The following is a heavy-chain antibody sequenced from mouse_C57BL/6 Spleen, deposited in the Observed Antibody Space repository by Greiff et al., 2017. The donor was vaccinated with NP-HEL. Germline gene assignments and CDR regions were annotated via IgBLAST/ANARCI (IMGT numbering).Heavy chain of an antibody. Sequence: QVQLQQSGAELARPGASVKLSCKASGYTFTSYGISWVKQRTGQGLEWIGEIYPRDGSTKYNEKFKGKATLTVDTSSSTAYMELHSLTSEDSAVYFCARGNTTDAMDYWGQGTSVTVSS. CDR3: ARGNTTDAMDY. CDR2: IYPRDGST. V-gene: IGHV1-81*01. J-gene: IGHJ4*01. D-gene: IGHD2-12*01. CDR1: GYTFTSYG.